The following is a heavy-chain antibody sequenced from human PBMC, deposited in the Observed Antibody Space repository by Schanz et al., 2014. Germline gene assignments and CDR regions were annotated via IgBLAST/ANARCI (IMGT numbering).Heavy chain of an antibody. CDR2: ISNDGSSK. CDR1: GFTFSRFG. V-gene: IGHV3-33*01. CDR3: ATDRDNYGIFDS. J-gene: IGHJ5*01. D-gene: IGHD3-16*01. Sequence: QVQLVESGGGVVRPGRSLRLSCATSGFTFSRFGMHWVRQAPGKGPEWVARISNDGSSKNQEDSVQGRFNISRDNARKTLYLQMNSKRADDTDVYCCATDRDNYGIFDSWGQGALVTVSS.